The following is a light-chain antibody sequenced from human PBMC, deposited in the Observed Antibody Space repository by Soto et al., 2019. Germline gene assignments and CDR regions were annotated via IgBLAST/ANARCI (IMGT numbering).Light chain of an antibody. CDR2: GAS. V-gene: IGKV3-15*01. Sequence: EIVMTQSPATLSVSPGERATLSCRASQSVRSNLGWYQQKSGQAPRLLIYGASTRATGAPARFSGNGSGTEFTLTLSSLQSGDFAVYYCQQYNTWPPTFGQGTKVEIK. CDR1: QSVRSN. CDR3: QQYNTWPPT. J-gene: IGKJ1*01.